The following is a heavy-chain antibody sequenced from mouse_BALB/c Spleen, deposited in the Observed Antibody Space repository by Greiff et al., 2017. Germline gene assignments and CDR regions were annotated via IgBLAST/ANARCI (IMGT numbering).Heavy chain of an antibody. CDR3: ASLYDGYYYYAMDY. D-gene: IGHD2-3*01. Sequence: QVQLKESGPGLVAPSQSLSITCTVSGFSLTSYVVHWVRQPPGKGLEWLGVIWAGGSTNCNSALMSRLSISKNNSKSHVFLKMHSLQTADTAMYYYASLYDGYYYYAMDYWGQGTSVTVSA. CDR1: GFSLTSYV. V-gene: IGHV2-9*02. CDR2: IWAGGST. J-gene: IGHJ4*01.